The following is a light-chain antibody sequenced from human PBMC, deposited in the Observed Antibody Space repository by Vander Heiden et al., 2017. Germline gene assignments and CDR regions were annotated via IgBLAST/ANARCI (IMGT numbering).Light chain of an antibody. CDR1: QNLSSTF. Sequence: EIVLTQSPGTLSLSPGERATISCRATQNLSSTFLAWYHQKPGRAPRLRLYGASNRATGIPDRFSGSGSGTDFTLTITRLEPEDLAVYFGQQYDSSPITCGPGTRLDIK. CDR2: GAS. CDR3: QQYDSSPIT. V-gene: IGKV3-20*01. J-gene: IGKJ5*01.